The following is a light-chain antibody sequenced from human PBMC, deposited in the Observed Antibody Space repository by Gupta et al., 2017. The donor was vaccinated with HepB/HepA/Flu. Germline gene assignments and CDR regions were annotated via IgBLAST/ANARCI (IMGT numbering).Light chain of an antibody. Sequence: DLVMTQTPLFMSVTSGKQTSIYCKSSKSLLHSDGNTYLDWYRQKPGQPPQLLIYEVSNRFAGVTDRFSGSGSGTDFTLKITRVEAEDFAIYYCMQSIHLPPTFGGGTKVEIK. CDR3: MQSIHLPPT. V-gene: IGKV2D-29*01. CDR1: KSLLHSDGNTY. J-gene: IGKJ4*01. CDR2: EVS.